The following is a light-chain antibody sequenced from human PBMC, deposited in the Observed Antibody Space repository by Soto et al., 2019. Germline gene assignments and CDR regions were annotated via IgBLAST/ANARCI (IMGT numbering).Light chain of an antibody. CDR1: QSVSSSY. V-gene: IGKV3-20*01. J-gene: IGKJ3*01. CDR3: QQYGSSPPIT. Sequence: EIVLTQSPGTLSLSPGERATLSCRASQSVSSSYLAWYQQKPGQAPRLLIYGASGRATGIPDRFSGSGSGTDFTLTISRREPEDFAVYYCQQYGSSPPITFGPGTKVDIK. CDR2: GAS.